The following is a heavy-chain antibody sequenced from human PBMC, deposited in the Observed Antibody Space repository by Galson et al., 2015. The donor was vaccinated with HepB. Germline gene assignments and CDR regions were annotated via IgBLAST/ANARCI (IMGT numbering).Heavy chain of an antibody. Sequence: SLRLSCAASGITFSISSMNWVRQAPGKGLEWVSYISSSSTTIYYADSVKGRFTISRDNAKNSLYLQMNSLRAEDTAVYYCARDCRSTSCYMDYWGQGTLVTVSS. CDR1: GITFSISS. CDR3: ARDCRSTSCYMDY. J-gene: IGHJ4*02. V-gene: IGHV3-48*01. CDR2: ISSSSTTI. D-gene: IGHD2-2*02.